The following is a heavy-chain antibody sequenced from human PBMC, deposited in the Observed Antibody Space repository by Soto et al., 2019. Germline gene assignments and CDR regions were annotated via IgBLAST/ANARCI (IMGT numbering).Heavy chain of an antibody. Sequence: SETLSLTCGVSGDSINSHYWSWIRQPPGKGLEWIGFIYYSGSTKYNPSLESRVTISVDTSKNQFSPKLSSVTTADTAVYYCERESAGSGKXNWFAPWGQGTLVTVS. J-gene: IGHJ5*02. CDR3: ERESAGSGKXNWFAP. CDR1: GDSINSHY. CDR2: IYYSGST. D-gene: IGHD3-10*01. V-gene: IGHV4-59*11.